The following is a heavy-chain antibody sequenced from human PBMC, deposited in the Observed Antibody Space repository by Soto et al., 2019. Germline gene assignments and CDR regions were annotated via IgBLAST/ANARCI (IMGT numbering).Heavy chain of an antibody. J-gene: IGHJ5*02. D-gene: IGHD1-1*01. Sequence: PSDTLSLTCTVSGASISGYYWSWIRKSAGKRLEWIGRIYATGTTDYNPSLKSRVMMSVDTSKKQFSLKLRSVTAADTAVYYCVRDGTKTLRDWFDPWGQGISVTVSS. CDR1: GASISGYY. CDR3: VRDGTKTLRDWFDP. CDR2: IYATGTT. V-gene: IGHV4-4*07.